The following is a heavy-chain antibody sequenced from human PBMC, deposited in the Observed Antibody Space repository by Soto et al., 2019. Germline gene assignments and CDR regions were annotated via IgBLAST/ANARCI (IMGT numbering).Heavy chain of an antibody. Sequence: GSLRLSCAASGFTFSSYAVSWVPQPRVKGLEWVSAISGSGGSTYYADSVKGRFTISRDNSRNTLYLQMNSLRAEDTAVYYCAKAPSAVAGLYFDYWGQGTLVTVSS. CDR3: AKAPSAVAGLYFDY. D-gene: IGHD6-19*01. CDR2: ISGSGGST. CDR1: GFTFSSYA. V-gene: IGHV3-23*01. J-gene: IGHJ4*02.